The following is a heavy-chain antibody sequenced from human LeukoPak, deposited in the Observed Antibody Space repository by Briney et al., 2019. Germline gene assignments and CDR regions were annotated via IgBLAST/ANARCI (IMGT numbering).Heavy chain of an antibody. CDR2: IYHSGST. V-gene: IGHV4-38-2*01. D-gene: IGHD1-1*01. CDR1: GFTFSSYS. Sequence: PGGSLRLSCAASGFTFSSYSMNWVRQAPAKGLEWIGSIYHSGSTYYNPSLKSRVTISVDTSKNQFSLKLSSVTAADTAVYYCARLERLGGPDYWGQGTLVTVSS. J-gene: IGHJ4*02. CDR3: ARLERLGGPDY.